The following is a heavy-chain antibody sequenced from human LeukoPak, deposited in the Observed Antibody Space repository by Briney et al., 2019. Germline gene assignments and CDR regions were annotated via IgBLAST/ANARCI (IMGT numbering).Heavy chain of an antibody. Sequence: GGSLRLSCAASGFTFSSYGMHWVRQAPGKGLEWVAFIRYDGSNKYYADSVKGRFIISRDNSKNTLYLQMNSLRAEDTAVYYCHSSGYVIPPPWGQGTLVTVSS. V-gene: IGHV3-30*02. D-gene: IGHD3-22*01. CDR1: GFTFSSYG. J-gene: IGHJ5*02. CDR2: IRYDGSNK. CDR3: HSSGYVIPPP.